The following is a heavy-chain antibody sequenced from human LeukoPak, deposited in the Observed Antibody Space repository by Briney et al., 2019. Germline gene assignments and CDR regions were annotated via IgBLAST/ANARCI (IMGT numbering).Heavy chain of an antibody. CDR2: IYYSGST. V-gene: IGHV4-59*12. Sequence: PSETLSLTCTVSGGSISSYYWSWIRQPPGKGLEWIGYIYYSGSTNYNPSLKSRVTISVDTSKNQFSLKLSSVTAADTAVYYCAREGYCSSTSCYIPHYGMDVWGQGTTVTVSS. J-gene: IGHJ6*02. D-gene: IGHD2-2*02. CDR1: GGSISSYY. CDR3: AREGYCSSTSCYIPHYGMDV.